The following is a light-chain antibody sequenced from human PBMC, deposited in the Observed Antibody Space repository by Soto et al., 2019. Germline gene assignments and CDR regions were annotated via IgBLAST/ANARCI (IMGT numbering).Light chain of an antibody. CDR2: EVS. V-gene: IGLV2-8*01. J-gene: IGLJ1*01. CDR3: SSFAGSRTYV. CDR1: SSYVGVYNY. Sequence: QAVLTKPPFASGSPGQSVTISSTGTSSYVGVYNYVSWYQQHPGKAPELMIYEVSKRPSGVPDRFSGSKSGNTASLTVSGLQAEDEGDYYCSSFAGSRTYVFGTGTKVNVL.